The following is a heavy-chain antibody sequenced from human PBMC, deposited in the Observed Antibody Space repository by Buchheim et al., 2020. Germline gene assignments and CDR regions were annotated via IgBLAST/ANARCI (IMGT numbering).Heavy chain of an antibody. J-gene: IGHJ4*02. V-gene: IGHV1-46*01. CDR3: ARGTATLFDY. D-gene: IGHD5-18*01. CDR2: INPSGGST. CDR1: GYTFTSYY. Sequence: LVQSGAEVKKPGASVKVSCKASGYTFTSYYMHWVRKAPGQGLEWMGIINPSGGSTNYAQMFQGRVTVTRTTSTSMIEQELSSLRSEDTAVYYCARGTATLFDYWGQGTL.